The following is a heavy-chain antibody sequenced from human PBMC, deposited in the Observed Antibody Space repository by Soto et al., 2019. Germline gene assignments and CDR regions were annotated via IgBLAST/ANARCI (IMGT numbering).Heavy chain of an antibody. Sequence: ASVKVSCKASGYTFTSYYMHWVRQAPGQGLEWMGIINPSGGSTSYAQKFQGRVTMTRDTSTSTVYMELSSLRSEDTAVYYCARDLDIVATIGSLGYWGQGTLVTVSS. D-gene: IGHD5-12*01. J-gene: IGHJ4*02. CDR3: ARDLDIVATIGSLGY. V-gene: IGHV1-46*01. CDR1: GYTFTSYY. CDR2: INPSGGST.